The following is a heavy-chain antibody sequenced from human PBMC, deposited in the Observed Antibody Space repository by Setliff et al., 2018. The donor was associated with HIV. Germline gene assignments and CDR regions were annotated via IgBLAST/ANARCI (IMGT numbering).Heavy chain of an antibody. J-gene: IGHJ5*02. D-gene: IGHD6-19*01. V-gene: IGHV1-46*01. Sequence: ASVKVSCKASGYTFTTYYIHWVRQAPGQGVEWMGILNPSEGTTSFAQKFQGRVTMTRDTSTSTVYMDLSSLRADDTAVYYCVRGYRSAWNSWFDAWGQGTRVTDS. CDR3: VRGYRSAWNSWFDA. CDR1: GYTFTTYY. CDR2: LNPSEGTT.